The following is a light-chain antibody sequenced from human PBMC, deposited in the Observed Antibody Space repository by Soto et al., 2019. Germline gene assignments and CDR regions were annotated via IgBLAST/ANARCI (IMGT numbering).Light chain of an antibody. CDR2: WAS. J-gene: IGKJ4*01. CDR3: QQYYTIPLT. CDR1: QSVLFTSNNKNY. Sequence: DIVMTQSPDSLAVSLGERATINCESSQSVLFTSNNKNYLGWYQQKPGQPPKLLLSWASARESGVPERFTGSGSGTLFTLSITSLQAEDVAVYSCQQYYTIPLTFGGGTKVDIK. V-gene: IGKV4-1*01.